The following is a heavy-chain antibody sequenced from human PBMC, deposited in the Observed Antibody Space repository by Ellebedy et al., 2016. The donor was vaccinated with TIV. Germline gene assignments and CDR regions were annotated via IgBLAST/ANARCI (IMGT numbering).Heavy chain of an antibody. CDR1: DDSISGSGYY. V-gene: IGHV4-31*11. J-gene: IGHJ4*02. CDR2: IYYSGNT. Sequence: MPSETLSLTCAVSDDSISGSGYYWSRLRQLPGKGLEWIGFIYYSGNTYYNPSLASRLTVSVDTSKNQFSLNLKSVTAADTAVYFCTRGSYYYGTSYYFDNWGQGTLVTVSS. CDR3: TRGSYYYGTSYYFDN. D-gene: IGHD3-10*01.